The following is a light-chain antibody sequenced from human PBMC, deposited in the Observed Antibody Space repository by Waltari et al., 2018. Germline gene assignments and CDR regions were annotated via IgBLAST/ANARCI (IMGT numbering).Light chain of an antibody. J-gene: IGKJ5*01. V-gene: IGKV3-15*01. Sequence: EILMTQSPATLSVSPGDRATLSCRASQGVSSNLAWYQQRPGQAPRLLIYDASTRAPGVPSRFSGSGSGTEFTLTIRSLQSEDFALYYCQQYNVWPPITFGQGTRLEIK. CDR3: QQYNVWPPIT. CDR2: DAS. CDR1: QGVSSN.